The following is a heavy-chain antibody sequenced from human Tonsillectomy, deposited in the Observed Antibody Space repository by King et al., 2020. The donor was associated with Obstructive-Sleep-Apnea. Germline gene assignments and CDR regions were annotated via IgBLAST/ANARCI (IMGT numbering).Heavy chain of an antibody. CDR1: GFTFSSYA. V-gene: IGHV3-23*04. J-gene: IGHJ1*01. D-gene: IGHD3-10*01. Sequence: VQLVESGGGLVQPGGSLRLSCAASGFTFSSYAMSWVRQAPGKGLEWVSAISGSGGSTYYADSVKGRFTISRDNSKKTLYLQMNSLRAEDTAVYYCAKPPPMVRGDPSEYFQHWGQGTLVTVSA. CDR2: ISGSGGST. CDR3: AKPPPMVRGDPSEYFQH.